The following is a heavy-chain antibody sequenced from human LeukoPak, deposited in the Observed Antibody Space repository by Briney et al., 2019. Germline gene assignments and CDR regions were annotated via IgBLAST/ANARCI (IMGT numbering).Heavy chain of an antibody. D-gene: IGHD2-15*01. CDR2: ISSSSSYI. J-gene: IGHJ4*02. Sequence: GGSLRLSCAASGFTFSSYSMNWVRQAPGKGLEWVSSISSSSSYIYYADSVKGRFTISRDNAKNSLYLQMSSLRAEDTAVYYCARDSSLYCSGGTCYWGLDYWGQGILVTVSS. CDR1: GFTFSSYS. V-gene: IGHV3-21*01. CDR3: ARDSSLYCSGGTCYWGLDY.